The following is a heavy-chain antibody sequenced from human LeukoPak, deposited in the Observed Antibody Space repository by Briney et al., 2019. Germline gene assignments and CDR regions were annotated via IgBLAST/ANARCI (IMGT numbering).Heavy chain of an antibody. D-gene: IGHD6-19*01. CDR1: GFTLKKYG. V-gene: IGHV3-23*01. CDR2: INDNGANT. Sequence: GGSLRLSCAASGFTLKKYGMSWVRQAPGKGLEWVSTINDNGANTHYADSVKGRFTLPRDSSKNTLFLQMNSLRADDTARYYCTKGDGGWYPIDSWGQGTLIIVSS. J-gene: IGHJ4*02. CDR3: TKGDGGWYPIDS.